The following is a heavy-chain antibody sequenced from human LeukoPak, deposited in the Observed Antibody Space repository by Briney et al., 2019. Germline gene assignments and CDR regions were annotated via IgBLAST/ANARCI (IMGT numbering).Heavy chain of an antibody. CDR1: GYTFISYY. Sequence: ASVKVSCKASGYTFISYYMHWARQAPGQGLEWMGLINPSGGSTSYAQKFQGRVTMTRDTSTSTVYMELSSLRSEDTAVYYCARDRSIAAPRTGMDVWGQGTTVTVSS. CDR2: INPSGGST. V-gene: IGHV1-46*01. CDR3: ARDRSIAAPRTGMDV. J-gene: IGHJ6*02. D-gene: IGHD6-6*01.